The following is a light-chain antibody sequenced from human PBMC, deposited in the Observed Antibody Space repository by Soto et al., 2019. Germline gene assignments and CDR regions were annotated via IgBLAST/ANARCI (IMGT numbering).Light chain of an antibody. CDR2: GAS. V-gene: IGKV3-20*01. J-gene: IGKJ1*01. CDR1: QTVRVSQSVGGSY. CDR3: HQNGTSPWT. Sequence: EIVLSQSPGTLSLSPGERATLSCRASQTVRVSQSVGGSYLAWYQQKPGQAPRLLIYGASRRATGIPGRSSGSCSGTDFTLTISRLEPEDLAVYYWHQNGTSPWTFGQGTQVEIK.